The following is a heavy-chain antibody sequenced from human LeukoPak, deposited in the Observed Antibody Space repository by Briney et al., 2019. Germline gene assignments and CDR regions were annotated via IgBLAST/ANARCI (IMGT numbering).Heavy chain of an antibody. J-gene: IGHJ4*02. CDR1: GFPFSDYY. V-gene: IGHV3-11*01. Sequence: GGSLRLSCAVSGFPFSDYYMTWIRQARGKGLEWVSSISSSGSTTYYADSVKGRFTISRDNAKNSLYLQMNSLRAEDTAVYYCARAGFMITFGGLYVWGQGTLVTVSS. CDR3: ARAGFMITFGGLYV. CDR2: ISSSGSTT. D-gene: IGHD3-16*01.